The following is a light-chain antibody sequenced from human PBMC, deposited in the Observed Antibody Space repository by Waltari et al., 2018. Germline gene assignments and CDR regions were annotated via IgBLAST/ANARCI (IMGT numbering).Light chain of an antibody. CDR3: CSYAGANTYV. J-gene: IGLJ1*01. CDR2: EVS. V-gene: IGLV2-23*02. CDR1: SSDVGRYNL. Sequence: QSALTQPASVSGSPGQSITVSVTGTSSDVGRYNLFSWYQHHPPKAPKLMIYEVSKRPSGVSNRFSGSKSGNTAALTISGLQPEDEADYYCCSYAGANTYVFGSGTKVTVL.